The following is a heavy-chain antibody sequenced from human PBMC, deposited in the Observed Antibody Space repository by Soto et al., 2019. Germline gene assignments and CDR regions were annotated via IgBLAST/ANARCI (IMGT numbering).Heavy chain of an antibody. Sequence: LRLSCAASGLTFSSYWMHWVRQAPGKGLVWVSRINSDGSTTNYVDSVKGRFTISRDNAKNTLYLQMNSLRAEDTAVYYCARGTGAAGPFDYWGQGTLVTVSS. CDR2: INSDGSTT. CDR1: GLTFSSYW. V-gene: IGHV3-74*01. CDR3: ARGTGAAGPFDY. D-gene: IGHD6-13*01. J-gene: IGHJ4*02.